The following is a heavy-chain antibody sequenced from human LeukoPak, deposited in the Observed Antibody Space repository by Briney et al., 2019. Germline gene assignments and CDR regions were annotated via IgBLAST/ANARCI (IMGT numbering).Heavy chain of an antibody. D-gene: IGHD6-19*01. V-gene: IGHV3-20*04. Sequence: PGGSLRLSCAASGFTFDDYGMSWVRQAPGKGLERVSGINWNGGSTGYADSVKGRFTISRDNSKNTLYLQMNSLRAEDTAVYYCAKDSHLAAVASTNFDYWGQGTLVTVSS. CDR2: INWNGGST. J-gene: IGHJ4*02. CDR3: AKDSHLAAVASTNFDY. CDR1: GFTFDDYG.